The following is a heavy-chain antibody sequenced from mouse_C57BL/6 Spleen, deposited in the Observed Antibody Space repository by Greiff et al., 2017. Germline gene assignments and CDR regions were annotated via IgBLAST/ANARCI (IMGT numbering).Heavy chain of an antibody. D-gene: IGHD1-1*01. Sequence: EVKLMESGGGLVKPGGSLKLSCAASGFTFSDYGMHWVRQAPEKGLEWVAYISSGSSTIYYADTVKGRFTISRDNAKNTLFLQMTSLRSEDTAMYYCARPGSSYVWYFDVWGTGTTVTVSS. CDR2: ISSGSSTI. J-gene: IGHJ1*03. CDR3: ARPGSSYVWYFDV. V-gene: IGHV5-17*01. CDR1: GFTFSDYG.